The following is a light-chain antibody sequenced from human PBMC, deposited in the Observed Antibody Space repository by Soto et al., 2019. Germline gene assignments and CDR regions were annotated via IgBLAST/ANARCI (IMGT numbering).Light chain of an antibody. CDR1: SSSIGAGYE. CDR3: QSYDKRLTAYV. J-gene: IGLJ1*01. Sequence: QSALTQLPSVSGAPGQRVTISCSGTSSSIGAGYEVHWYHQLPGTAPKLVVSGNGNRPSGVPDRLSASKSGTSASLAITGLQAEDEGHYYCQSYDKRLTAYVFGTGTKLTVL. V-gene: IGLV1-40*01. CDR2: GNG.